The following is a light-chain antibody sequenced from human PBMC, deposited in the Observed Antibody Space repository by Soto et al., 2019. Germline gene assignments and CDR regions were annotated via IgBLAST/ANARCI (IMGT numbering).Light chain of an antibody. CDR1: SSNIGAGYE. J-gene: IGLJ1*01. CDR3: QSYDSSLSASYV. V-gene: IGLV1-40*01. CDR2: GNT. Sequence: QSVLTQPPSVSGAPGQRVTISCTGSSSNIGAGYEVHWYQHLPGKAPKLLIYGNTNRPSGVPDRFSGSKSGTSASLAITGVQAEDEADYYCQSYDSSLSASYVFGGGTKLTVL.